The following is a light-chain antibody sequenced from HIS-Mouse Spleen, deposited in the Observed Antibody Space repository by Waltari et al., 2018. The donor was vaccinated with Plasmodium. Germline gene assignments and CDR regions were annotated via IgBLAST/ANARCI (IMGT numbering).Light chain of an antibody. CDR2: EGS. CDR1: SSDVGSSNL. Sequence: QSALTQPASVSGSPGQSITISCTGTSSDVGSSNLVSLYQQYPAKAPKLMIYEGSKRPSGVSNRFSGSKSGNTASLTISGLQAEDEADYYCCSYAGSSTFVVFGGGTKLTVL. J-gene: IGLJ2*01. CDR3: CSYAGSSTFVV. V-gene: IGLV2-23*03.